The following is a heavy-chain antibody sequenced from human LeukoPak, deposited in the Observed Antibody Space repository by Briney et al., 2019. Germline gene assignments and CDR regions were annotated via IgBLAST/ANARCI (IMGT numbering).Heavy chain of an antibody. J-gene: IGHJ4*02. CDR1: GFTFSRYW. CDR3: AREQFTVTTAFSPFDY. Sequence: GGSLRLSCAASGFTFSRYWMSWVRQAPGKGLEWVSSISSSSSYIYYADSVKGRFTISRDNAKNSLYLQMNSLRAEDTAVYYCAREQFTVTTAFSPFDYWGQGTLVTVSS. V-gene: IGHV3-21*01. CDR2: ISSSSSYI. D-gene: IGHD4-17*01.